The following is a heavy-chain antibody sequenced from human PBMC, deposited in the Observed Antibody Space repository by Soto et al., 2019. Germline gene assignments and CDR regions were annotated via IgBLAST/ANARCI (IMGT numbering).Heavy chain of an antibody. D-gene: IGHD3-10*01. CDR1: GFTFSSYG. J-gene: IGHJ4*02. V-gene: IGHV3-30*18. CDR2: ISYDGSNK. CDR3: AKDHRLLWFGEVLDY. Sequence: GGSLRLSCAASGFTFSSYGMHWVRQAPGKGLEWVAVISYDGSNKYYADSVKGRFTISRDNSKNTLYLQMNSLRAEDTAVYYCAKDHRLLWFGEVLDYWGQGTLVTVSS.